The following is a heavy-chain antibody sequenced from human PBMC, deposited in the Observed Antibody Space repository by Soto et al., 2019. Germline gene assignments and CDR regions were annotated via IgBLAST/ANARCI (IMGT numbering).Heavy chain of an antibody. V-gene: IGHV1-2*04. D-gene: IGHD2-2*01. J-gene: IGHJ4*02. Sequence: ASVKVSCKASGYTFTGNYIHWVRQAPGQGLEWMGWINTNSGATYLAQKFQAWVTMTRDTSISTAYVELSRVTSDDTAVYYCARGRVLVPTGIDDYWGQGTLVTVSS. CDR2: INTNSGAT. CDR3: ARGRVLVPTGIDDY. CDR1: GYTFTGNY.